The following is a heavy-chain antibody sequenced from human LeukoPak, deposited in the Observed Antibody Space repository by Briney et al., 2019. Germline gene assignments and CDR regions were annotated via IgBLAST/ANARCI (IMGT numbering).Heavy chain of an antibody. CDR2: IYHSGST. J-gene: IGHJ5*02. CDR3: ARVPKAAADNWFDP. D-gene: IGHD6-13*01. V-gene: IGHV4-4*02. Sequence: PSETLSLTCAVSGGSISSSDWWTWVRQPPGKGLEWIGEIYHSGSTSCNPSLKSRVTISVDKSKNQFSMKLNSVTAADTAVYYCARVPKAAADNWFDPWGQGILVTVSS. CDR1: GGSISSSDW.